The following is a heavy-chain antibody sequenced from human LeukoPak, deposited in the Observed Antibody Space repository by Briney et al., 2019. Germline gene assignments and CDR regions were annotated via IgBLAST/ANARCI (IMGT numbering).Heavy chain of an antibody. J-gene: IGHJ5*02. V-gene: IGHV3-15*01. Sequence: GGSLRLSCAASGFTFSSYGMHWVRQAPGKGLEWVGRIKSKTDGGTTDSAAPVKGRFTISRDDSKNTLYLQMNSLKTEDTAVYYCTTVSGYYDTGSWGQGTLVTVSS. CDR3: TTVSGYYDTGS. D-gene: IGHD3-22*01. CDR1: GFTFSSYG. CDR2: IKSKTDGGTT.